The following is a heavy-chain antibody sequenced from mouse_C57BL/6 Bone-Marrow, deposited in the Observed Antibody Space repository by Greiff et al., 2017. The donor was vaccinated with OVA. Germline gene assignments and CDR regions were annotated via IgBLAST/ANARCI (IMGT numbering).Heavy chain of an antibody. V-gene: IGHV1-76*01. CDR2: IYPGSGNT. J-gene: IGHJ2*01. D-gene: IGHD1-1*01. Sequence: VQLMESGAELVRPGASVKLSCKASGYTFTDYYINWVKQRPGQGLEWIARIYPGSGNTYYNEKFKGKATLTAEKSSSTAYMQLSSLTSEDSAVYFCASGGYGSSYKDDWGQGTTLTVSS. CDR1: GYTFTDYY. CDR3: ASGGYGSSYKDD.